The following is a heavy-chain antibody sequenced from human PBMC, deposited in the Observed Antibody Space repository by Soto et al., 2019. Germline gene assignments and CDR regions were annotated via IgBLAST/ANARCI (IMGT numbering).Heavy chain of an antibody. CDR1: GFTFSSYS. CDR2: ISSSSSYI. V-gene: IGHV3-21*01. J-gene: IGHJ6*02. Sequence: EVQLVESGGGLVKPGGSLRLSCAASGFTFSSYSMTWVRQAPGKGLEWVSSISSSSSYIYYADSVKGRFTISRDNAKNSLYLQMNSLRAEDTAVYYCARDLNQALYYYYGMDVWGQGTTVTVSS. CDR3: ARDLNQALYYYYGMDV.